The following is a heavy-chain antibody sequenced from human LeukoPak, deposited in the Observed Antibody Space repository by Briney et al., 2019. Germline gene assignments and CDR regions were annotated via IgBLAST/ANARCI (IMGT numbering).Heavy chain of an antibody. J-gene: IGHJ5*02. CDR2: IYWNDDK. CDR1: GFSLSTSGVG. CDR3: AHRPLAVSRDGFDP. Sequence: VSGPTLVKPIQTLTLTCTFSGFSLSTSGVGVGWIRQPPGKALEWLALIYWNDDKRYSPSLKSRLTITKDTSKNQVVLTMTNMDPVDTATYYCAHRPLAVSRDGFDPWGQGTLVTVSS. D-gene: IGHD5-24*01. V-gene: IGHV2-5*01.